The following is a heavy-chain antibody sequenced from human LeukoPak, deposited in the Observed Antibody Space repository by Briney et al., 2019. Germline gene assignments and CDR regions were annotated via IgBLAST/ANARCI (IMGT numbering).Heavy chain of an antibody. V-gene: IGHV4-39*01. CDR3: ARRSSWFPFDY. Sequence: NPSETLSLTCTVSGGSISSSGYYWGWIRQPPGKGLEWIGSIYYSGSTYYNPSLKSRVTISVDTSKNQFSLKLSSVTAADTAVYYCARRSSWFPFDYWGQGTLVTVSS. J-gene: IGHJ4*02. D-gene: IGHD6-13*01. CDR1: GGSISSSGYY. CDR2: IYYSGST.